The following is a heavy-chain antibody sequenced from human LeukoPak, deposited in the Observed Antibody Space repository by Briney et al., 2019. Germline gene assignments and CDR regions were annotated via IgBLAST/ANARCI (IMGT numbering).Heavy chain of an antibody. Sequence: PGGSLRLSCAASGFIFSTCAMNWVRQAPGKGLEWVSAISGSGGSTYYADSVKGRFTISRDNSKNTLYLQMNSLRAEDTAVYYCVTSYGSTRNFDYWGQGTLVTVSS. CDR1: GFIFSTCA. V-gene: IGHV3-23*01. CDR2: ISGSGGST. CDR3: VTSYGSTRNFDY. D-gene: IGHD3-10*01. J-gene: IGHJ4*02.